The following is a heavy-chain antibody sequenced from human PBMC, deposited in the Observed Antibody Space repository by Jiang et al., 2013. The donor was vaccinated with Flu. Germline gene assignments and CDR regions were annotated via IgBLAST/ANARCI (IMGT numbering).Heavy chain of an antibody. CDR1: GFTFDDYA. Sequence: VQLLESGGGLVQPGRSLRLSCAASGFTFDDYAMHWVRQAPGKGLEWVSGISWNSGSIGYADSVKGRFTISRDNAKNSLYLQMNSLRAEDTALYYCAKDRSEAAGNDYWGQGTLVTVSS. CDR3: AKDRSEAAGNDY. V-gene: IGHV3-9*01. CDR2: ISWNSGSI. D-gene: IGHD6-13*01. J-gene: IGHJ4*02.